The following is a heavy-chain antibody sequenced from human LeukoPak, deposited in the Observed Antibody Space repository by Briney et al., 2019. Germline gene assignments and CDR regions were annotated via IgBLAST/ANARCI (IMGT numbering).Heavy chain of an antibody. D-gene: IGHD1-26*01. Sequence: PGGSLRLSCAASGFTFSSLWMMWVRQAPGKGLEWVGNIRRDGNEKHYADSVEGRFTISRDNAKNTLYLQINSLRAEDTATYYCARDDGGRSGGNFYDALDVWGQGTRVTVSS. CDR3: ARDDGGRSGGNFYDALDV. CDR1: GFTFSSLW. J-gene: IGHJ3*01. CDR2: IRRDGNEK. V-gene: IGHV3-7*01.